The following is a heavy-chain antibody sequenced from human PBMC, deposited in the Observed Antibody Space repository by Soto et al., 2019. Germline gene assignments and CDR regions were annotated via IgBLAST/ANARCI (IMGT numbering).Heavy chain of an antibody. D-gene: IGHD6-19*01. CDR1: GFTFDDHA. Sequence: PGGSLRLSCAASGFTFDDHAMHWVRQGPGKGLEWVSGISWNSGTIVYADSVKGRFTISRDNTKNSLYLQMDSLRREDTALYYCAKDLKSTGWYFGLDLWGQGTTVTVSS. V-gene: IGHV3-9*01. CDR2: ISWNSGTI. CDR3: AKDLKSTGWYFGLDL. J-gene: IGHJ6*02.